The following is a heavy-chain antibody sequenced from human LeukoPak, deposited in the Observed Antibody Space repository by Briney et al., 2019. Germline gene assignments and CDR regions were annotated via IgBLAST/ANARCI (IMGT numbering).Heavy chain of an antibody. CDR2: ISAYNGNT. V-gene: IGHV1-18*01. Sequence: GASVEVSCKASGYTFTSYGISWVRQAPGQGLEWMGWISAYNGNTNYAQKLQGRVTMTTDTSTSTAYMELRSLRSDDTAVYYCARVFRYSSSWYLDYWGQGTLVTVSS. CDR1: GYTFTSYG. D-gene: IGHD6-13*01. J-gene: IGHJ4*02. CDR3: ARVFRYSSSWYLDY.